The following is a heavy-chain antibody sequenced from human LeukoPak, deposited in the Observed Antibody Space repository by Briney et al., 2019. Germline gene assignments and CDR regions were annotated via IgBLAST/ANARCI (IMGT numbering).Heavy chain of an antibody. CDR2: IYYRGST. V-gene: IGHV4-59*01. CDR3: ARVVPGALGYYYYGMDV. D-gene: IGHD2-2*01. Sequence: SETLSLTCTVSGGSISSYYWSWIRQPPGKGLEWIGHIYYRGSTKYNPYLKSRVTISVDTSNNQFSLELSSVTAADTAVYYCARVVPGALGYYYYGMDVWGKGTTVTVSS. J-gene: IGHJ6*04. CDR1: GGSISSYY.